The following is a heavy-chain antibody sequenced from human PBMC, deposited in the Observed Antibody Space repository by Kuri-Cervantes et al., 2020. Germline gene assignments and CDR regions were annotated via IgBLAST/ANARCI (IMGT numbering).Heavy chain of an antibody. V-gene: IGHV1-45*02. D-gene: IGHD6-13*01. CDR2: ITPFNGNT. CDR1: GYTFTYRY. J-gene: IGHJ4*02. Sequence: SVKVSCKASGYTFTYRYLHWVRQAPGQALEWTGWITPFNGNTNYAQKFQDRVTITRDTSASTAYMELSSLRSEDTAVYYCARKNYSSPGYFDYWGQGTLVTVSS. CDR3: ARKNYSSPGYFDY.